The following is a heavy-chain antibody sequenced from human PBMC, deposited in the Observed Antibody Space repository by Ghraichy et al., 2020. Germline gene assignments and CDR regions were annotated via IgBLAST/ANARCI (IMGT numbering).Heavy chain of an antibody. CDR1: GFTVSSNY. D-gene: IGHD6-13*01. CDR3: ARSIRAAAPYWYFDL. Sequence: GGSLRLSCAASGFTVSSNYMSWVRQAPGKGLEWVSVIYSGGSTNYADSVKGRFSISRDTSKNTVYLQMNSLRAEDTAVYYCARSIRAAAPYWYFDLWGRGILVTVSS. CDR2: IYSGGST. J-gene: IGHJ2*01. V-gene: IGHV3-66*01.